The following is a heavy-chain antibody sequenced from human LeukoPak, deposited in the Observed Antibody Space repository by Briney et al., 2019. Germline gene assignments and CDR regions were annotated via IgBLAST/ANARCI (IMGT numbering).Heavy chain of an antibody. Sequence: GGSLRLSCAASGFTFSSYSMNWVRQAPGKGLEWVSSISSSSSYIYYADSVKGRFTISRDNAKNSLYLQMNSLRAEDTAVYYCARDNRILDAFDIWGQGTMVTVSS. CDR3: ARDNRILDAFDI. J-gene: IGHJ3*02. D-gene: IGHD1-14*01. CDR1: GFTFSSYS. CDR2: ISSSSSYI. V-gene: IGHV3-21*01.